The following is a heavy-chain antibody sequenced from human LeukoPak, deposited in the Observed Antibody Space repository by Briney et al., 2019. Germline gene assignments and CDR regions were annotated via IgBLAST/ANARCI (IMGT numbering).Heavy chain of an antibody. CDR2: ISAYNGNT. J-gene: IGHJ6*03. D-gene: IGHD3-10*01. CDR3: ARDGACYYGSGPKHYYYYYMDV. CDR1: NYTFTSYG. V-gene: IGHV1-18*01. Sequence: ASVKVSCKTSNYTFTSYGISWVRQAPGQGLEWVGWISAYNGNTNYAQKLQGRVTMTTDTSTSTAYMELRSLRSDDTAVYYCARDGACYYGSGPKHYYYYYMDVWGKGTTVTVSS.